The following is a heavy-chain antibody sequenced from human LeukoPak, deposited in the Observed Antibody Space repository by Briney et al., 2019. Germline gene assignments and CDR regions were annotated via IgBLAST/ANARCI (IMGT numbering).Heavy chain of an antibody. CDR1: GGTFSSHA. Sequence: SVKVSCKASGGTFSSHAINWVRQASGQGLEWMGRIIPILGRPNYAQKFQGRVTITADESTSTVYKELNSLRIEDTAVYYCASVASRCTTSSCYTSWEWLDPWGQGTLITVSS. CDR3: ASVASRCTTSSCYTSWEWLDP. CDR2: IIPILGRP. D-gene: IGHD2-2*02. V-gene: IGHV1-69*11. J-gene: IGHJ5*02.